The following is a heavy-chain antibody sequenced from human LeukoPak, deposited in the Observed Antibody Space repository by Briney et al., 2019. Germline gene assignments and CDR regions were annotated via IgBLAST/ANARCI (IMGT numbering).Heavy chain of an antibody. CDR2: MNPNSGNT. D-gene: IGHD4-17*01. CDR1: GYTFTSYD. J-gene: IGHJ3*02. CDR3: ARGVSLDYGDYDAFDI. V-gene: IGHV1-8*01. Sequence: ASVKVSCKASGYTFTSYDINWVRQATGQGLEWMGWMNPNSGNTGYAQKFQVRVTMTRNTSISTAYMELSSLRSEDTAVYYCARGVSLDYGDYDAFDIWGQGTMVTVSS.